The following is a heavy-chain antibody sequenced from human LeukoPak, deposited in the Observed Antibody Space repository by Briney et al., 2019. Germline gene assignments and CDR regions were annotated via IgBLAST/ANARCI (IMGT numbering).Heavy chain of an antibody. CDR3: AREGYDGGFDY. J-gene: IGHJ4*02. CDR2: ISTAGDT. Sequence: PGGSLRLSCAASGFTFSSYDMHWVRQATGKGLEWVSAISTAGDTYYPGSVKGRFTISRENAKNSLYLQMNSLRAGDTAVYYCAREGYDGGFDYWGQGTLVTVSS. D-gene: IGHD2-2*01. V-gene: IGHV3-13*04. CDR1: GFTFSSYD.